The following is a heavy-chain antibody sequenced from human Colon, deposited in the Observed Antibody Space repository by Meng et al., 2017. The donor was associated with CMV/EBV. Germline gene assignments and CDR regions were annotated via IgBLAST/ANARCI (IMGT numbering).Heavy chain of an antibody. CDR2: ISGSGRAV. D-gene: IGHD2-15*01. Sequence: GGSLRLSCAASGFVFSNFAITWVRQAPGKGHEYVSTISGSGRAVDYSDFVKGRFTVSRDNSKNTLYLQMDSLRPEDTAVYYCGKDSGGYCSGGRCVITDWGQGLLVTVSS. CDR3: GKDSGGYCSGGRCVITD. CDR1: GFVFSNFA. V-gene: IGHV3-23*01. J-gene: IGHJ4*02.